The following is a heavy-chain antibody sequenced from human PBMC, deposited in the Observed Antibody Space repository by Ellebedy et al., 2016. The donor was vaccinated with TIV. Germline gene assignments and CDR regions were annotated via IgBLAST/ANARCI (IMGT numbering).Heavy chain of an antibody. V-gene: IGHV1-69*13. CDR2: IIPIFGTA. D-gene: IGHD2-15*01. CDR3: ALGDIVVVVAAARARMDV. Sequence: SVKVSXXASGGNFSSYAISWVRQAPGQGLEWMGGIIPIFGTANYAQKFQGRVTITADESTSTAFMELTSLRSEDTAMYYWALGDIVVVVAAARARMDVWGKGTPVTVSS. CDR1: GGNFSSYA. J-gene: IGHJ6*04.